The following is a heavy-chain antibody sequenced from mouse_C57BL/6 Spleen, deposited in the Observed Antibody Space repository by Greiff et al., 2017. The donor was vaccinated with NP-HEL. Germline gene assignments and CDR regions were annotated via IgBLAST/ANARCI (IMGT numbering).Heavy chain of an antibody. Sequence: QVQLQQPGAELVKPGASVKLSCKASGYTFTSYWMQWVKQRPGQGLEWIGEIDPSDSYTNYNQKFKGKATLTVDTSSSTAYMQLSSLTSEDSAVYDCARALTTVVATRFAYWGQGTLVTVSA. V-gene: IGHV1-50*01. D-gene: IGHD1-1*01. J-gene: IGHJ3*01. CDR1: GYTFTSYW. CDR2: IDPSDSYT. CDR3: ARALTTVVATRFAY.